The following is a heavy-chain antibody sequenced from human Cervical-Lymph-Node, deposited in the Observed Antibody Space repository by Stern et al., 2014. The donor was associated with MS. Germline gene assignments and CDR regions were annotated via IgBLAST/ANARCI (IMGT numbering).Heavy chain of an antibody. CDR3: ARGWGDPRH. D-gene: IGHD3-16*01. CDR1: GYTFSSFA. V-gene: IGHV1-18*01. Sequence: DQLVESGAEVKKPGASVNVSCKASGYTFSSFAITWVRQAPGQGLEWMGTITVYNGNTNYAQRVQDRVTMTTDTSTNTAYMEVGTLSSDDTALYSGARGWGDPRHWGQGTLVTVSS. J-gene: IGHJ4*02. CDR2: ITVYNGNT.